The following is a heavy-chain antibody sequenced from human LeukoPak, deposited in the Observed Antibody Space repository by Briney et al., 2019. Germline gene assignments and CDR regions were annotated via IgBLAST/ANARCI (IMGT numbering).Heavy chain of an antibody. CDR3: AGPLSSNVGLLNS. J-gene: IGHJ4*02. D-gene: IGHD6-13*01. CDR1: GFTFSSYG. CDR2: IWYDGSNK. Sequence: GGSLRLSCAASGFTFSSYGMHWVRQAPGKGLEWVAVIWYDGSNKYYADSVKGRFTISRDNSKNTLYLQMNSLRAEDTAVYYCAGPLSSNVGLLNSWGQGTLVTVSS. V-gene: IGHV3-33*01.